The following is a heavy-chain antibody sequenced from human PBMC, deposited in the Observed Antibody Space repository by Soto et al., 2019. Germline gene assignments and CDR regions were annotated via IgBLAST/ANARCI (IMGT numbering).Heavy chain of an antibody. Sequence: QVQLVQSGAEVKRPGSSVKVSCKASGDTFTFYYINWVRQAPGLGLEWMGRINPILSMSNYAQRFQGRVTMTADKSTSTAYMELSSLRSEDTAIYYCASSYGSGYRAFDYWGQGALVTVFS. V-gene: IGHV1-69*02. CDR2: INPILSMS. D-gene: IGHD3-10*01. CDR1: GDTFTFYY. CDR3: ASSYGSGYRAFDY. J-gene: IGHJ4*02.